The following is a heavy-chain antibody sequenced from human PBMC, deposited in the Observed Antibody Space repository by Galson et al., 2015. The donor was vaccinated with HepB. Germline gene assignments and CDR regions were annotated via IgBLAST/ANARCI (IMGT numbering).Heavy chain of an antibody. Sequence: LRLSCAGSGFTFSNAWMNWVRQAPGKGLEWVGRIKSKSDGGTIDYAAPAKGRFTISRDDSKNTVFLQMNSLKSDDTGVHYCSTGGYYIDFWGQGAHVTVSS. CDR3: STGGYYIDF. J-gene: IGHJ4*02. CDR1: GFTFSNAW. V-gene: IGHV3-15*07. D-gene: IGHD3-3*01. CDR2: IKSKSDGGTI.